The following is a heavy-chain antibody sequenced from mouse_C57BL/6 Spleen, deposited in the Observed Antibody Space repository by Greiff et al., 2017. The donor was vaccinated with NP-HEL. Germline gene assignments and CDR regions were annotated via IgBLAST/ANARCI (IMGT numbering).Heavy chain of an antibody. Sequence: VQLQQSGAELVKPGASVKLSCKASGYTFTEYTIHWVKQRSGQGLEWIGWFYPGSGSIKYNEKFKDKATLTADKSSSTDYKELSRLTSEDSAVYFCARHEERGLRGYYAMDYWGQGTSVTVSS. V-gene: IGHV1-62-2*01. D-gene: IGHD2-4*01. CDR1: GYTFTEYT. J-gene: IGHJ4*01. CDR2: FYPGSGSI. CDR3: ARHEERGLRGYYAMDY.